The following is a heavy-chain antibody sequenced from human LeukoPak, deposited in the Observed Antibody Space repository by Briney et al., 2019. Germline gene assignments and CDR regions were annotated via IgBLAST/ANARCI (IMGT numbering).Heavy chain of an antibody. CDR1: GVTFIGCY. V-gene: IGHV4-34*01. Sequence: PSETLSLTCAVYGVTFIGCYWNWICQPPGKGLEWIGEINHSGSTNYNPSLKSRVTISVGTSKNQFSLKLSSVTAPDTAVYYCARGYYDFWSGHYGPFDYWGQGTLVTVSS. D-gene: IGHD3-3*01. J-gene: IGHJ4*02. CDR3: ARGYYDFWSGHYGPFDY. CDR2: INHSGST.